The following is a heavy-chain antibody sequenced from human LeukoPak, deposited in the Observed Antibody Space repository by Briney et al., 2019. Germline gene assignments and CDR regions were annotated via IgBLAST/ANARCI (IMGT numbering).Heavy chain of an antibody. CDR2: ISGSGGST. CDR3: AKDRAYCGGDCYPGSDFDY. V-gene: IGHV3-23*01. CDR1: GFTFSSYA. D-gene: IGHD2-21*02. J-gene: IGHJ4*02. Sequence: PGGSLRLSCAASGFTFSSYAMSRVRQAPGKGLEWVSAISGSGGSTYYADSVKGRFTISRDNSKNTLYLQMNSLRAEDTAVYYCAKDRAYCGGDCYPGSDFDYWGQGTLVTVSS.